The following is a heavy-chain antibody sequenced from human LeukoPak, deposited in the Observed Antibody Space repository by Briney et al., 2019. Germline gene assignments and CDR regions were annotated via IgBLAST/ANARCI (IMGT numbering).Heavy chain of an antibody. D-gene: IGHD6-19*01. CDR2: INHSGST. V-gene: IGHV4-34*01. CDR1: GGSFSGYY. J-gene: IGHJ6*02. Sequence: PSETLSLTCAVYGGSFSGYYWSWIRQPPGKGLEWIGEINHSGSTNYNPSLKSRVTISVDTSKNQFSLKLSSLTAADTAVYYCARVGSGWYPYYYYYGMDVWGQGTTVTVSS. CDR3: ARVGSGWYPYYYYYGMDV.